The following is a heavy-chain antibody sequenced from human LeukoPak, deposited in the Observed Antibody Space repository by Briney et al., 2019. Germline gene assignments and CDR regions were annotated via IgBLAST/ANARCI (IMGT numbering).Heavy chain of an antibody. CDR1: GFTFSSYA. Sequence: GGSLRLSRAASGFTFSSYAMNWVRQAPGKGLEWVSPISSSSGYIYYADSVKGRFTISRDNAKNSLYLQMNSLRDEDTAIYYCARETTVIKKIDYWGQGTLVTVSS. CDR3: ARETTVIKKIDY. J-gene: IGHJ4*02. D-gene: IGHD4-17*01. CDR2: ISSSSGYI. V-gene: IGHV3-21*01.